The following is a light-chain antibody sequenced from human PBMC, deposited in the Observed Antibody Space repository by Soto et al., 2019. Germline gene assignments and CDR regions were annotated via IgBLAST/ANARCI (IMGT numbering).Light chain of an antibody. V-gene: IGLV2-14*01. J-gene: IGLJ1*01. CDR2: DVT. CDR3: SSYTSSSTPYV. Sequence: QSALTQPASVSGSPGQSITISCTGTSSDVGGYNYVSWYQQHPVKAPKLMIYDVTNRPSGVSDRFSGSKSGNTASLTISGLQAEGEADYYCSSYTSSSTPYVFRPGTKVTVL. CDR1: SSDVGGYNY.